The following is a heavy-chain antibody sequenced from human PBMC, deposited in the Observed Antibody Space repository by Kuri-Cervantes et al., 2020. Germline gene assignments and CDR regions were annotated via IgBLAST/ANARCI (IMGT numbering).Heavy chain of an antibody. V-gene: IGHV3-9*01. J-gene: IGHJ4*02. CDR3: ARDATGGLDY. CDR1: GFTFDDYA. D-gene: IGHD7-27*01. Sequence: GGSLRLSCAASGFTFDDYAMLWVRQAPGKGLEWVLGISWNSGSIGYADSVKGRFTISRDNSKNTLYLQMNSLRAEDTAVYYCARDATGGLDYWGQGTLVTVSS. CDR2: ISWNSGSI.